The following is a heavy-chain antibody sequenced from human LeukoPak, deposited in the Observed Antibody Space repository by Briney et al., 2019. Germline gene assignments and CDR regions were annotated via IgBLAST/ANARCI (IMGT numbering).Heavy chain of an antibody. V-gene: IGHV4-59*01. J-gene: IGHJ3*02. CDR1: GGSISSYY. D-gene: IGHD6-25*01. CDR3: ARPYSSGWRGAFDI. CDR2: IYYSGST. Sequence: SETLSLTCTVPGGSISSYYWSWIRQPPGKGLEWIGNIYYSGSTNYNPSLKSRVTISVDTSKNQFSLRLSSVTAADTAVDYCARPYSSGWRGAFDIWGQGTMVTLSS.